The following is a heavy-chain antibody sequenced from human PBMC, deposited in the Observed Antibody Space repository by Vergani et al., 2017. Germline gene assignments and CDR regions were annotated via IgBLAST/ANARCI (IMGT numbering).Heavy chain of an antibody. D-gene: IGHD2-2*01. J-gene: IGHJ6*03. CDR1: GFTFSSYA. Sequence: QVQLVESGGGVVQPGRSLRLSCAASGFTFSSYAMHWVRQAPGKGLEWVAVISYDGSNKYYADSVKGRFTISRDNSKNTLYLQMNSLRAEEPAVYYCARKREIVVVPAARNYGYYMDVWGKGTTVTVSS. CDR2: ISYDGSNK. CDR3: ARKREIVVVPAARNYGYYMDV. V-gene: IGHV3-30-3*01.